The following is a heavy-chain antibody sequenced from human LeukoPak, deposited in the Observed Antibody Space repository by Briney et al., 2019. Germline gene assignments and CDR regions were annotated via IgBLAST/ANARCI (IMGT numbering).Heavy chain of an antibody. J-gene: IGHJ4*02. CDR2: IWYDGSSK. CDR1: GFTFITYG. D-gene: IGHD4-23*01. Sequence: GGSLRLSCAASGFTFITYGMHWVRQAPGKGLEWVALIWYDGSSKYYADSVMGRFTISRDNSKNTVYLQMNSLRAEDTAVYYCAKDDGNLTPFDYWGQGTLVTVSS. CDR3: AKDDGNLTPFDY. V-gene: IGHV3-30*02.